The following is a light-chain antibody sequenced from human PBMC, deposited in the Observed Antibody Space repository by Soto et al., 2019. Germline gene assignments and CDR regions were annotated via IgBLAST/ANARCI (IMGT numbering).Light chain of an antibody. Sequence: QSVLTQPASVSGSPGQSITISCTGTSSDVGGYNYVSWYQQHPGKAPKLMIYDVSNRPSGVSNRFSGSKSGNTASLTISGLQAEDEADYYCSSYTSRSSSTYVLGTGTKVPS. CDR2: DVS. J-gene: IGLJ1*01. CDR3: SSYTSRSSSTYV. CDR1: SSDVGGYNY. V-gene: IGLV2-14*01.